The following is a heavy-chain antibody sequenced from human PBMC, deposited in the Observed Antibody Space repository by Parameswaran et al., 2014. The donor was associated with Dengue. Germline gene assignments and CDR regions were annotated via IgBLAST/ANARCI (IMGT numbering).Heavy chain of an antibody. J-gene: IGHJ6*02. CDR3: ARDGYCSSTSCLYYYYGMDV. Sequence: RLVRQAPGQGLEWMGWISAYNGNTNYAQKLQGRVTMTTDTSTSTAYMELRSLRSDDTAVYYCARDGYCSSTSCLYYYYGMDVWGQGTTVTVSS. V-gene: IGHV1-18*01. CDR2: ISAYNGNT. D-gene: IGHD2-2*03.